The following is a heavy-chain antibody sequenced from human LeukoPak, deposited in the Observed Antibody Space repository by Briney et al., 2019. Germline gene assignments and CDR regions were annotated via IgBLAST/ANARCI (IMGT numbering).Heavy chain of an antibody. D-gene: IGHD3-3*01. J-gene: IGHJ4*02. CDR1: GGSISSSNW. Sequence: PSETLSLTCAVSGGSISSSNWWSWVRQLPGKGLEWIGEIYHSGSTNYNPSLKSRVTISVDKSKNQFSLKLSSVTAADTAVYYCARGFWSGYYTGIGDSWGQGTLVTVSS. V-gene: IGHV4-4*02. CDR2: IYHSGST. CDR3: ARGFWSGYYTGIGDS.